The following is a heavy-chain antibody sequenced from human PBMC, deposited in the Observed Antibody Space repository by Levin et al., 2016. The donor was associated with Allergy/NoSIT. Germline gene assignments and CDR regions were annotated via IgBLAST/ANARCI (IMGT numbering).Heavy chain of an antibody. CDR3: ANALRGSYYGMDV. D-gene: IGHD1-26*01. CDR2: ISYDGSNK. CDR1: GFTFSSYG. V-gene: IGHV3-30*18. J-gene: IGHJ6*02. Sequence: GESLKISCAASGFTFSSYGMHWVRQAPGKGLEWVAVISYDGSNKYYADSVKGRFTISRDNSKNTLYLQMNSLRAEDTAVYYCANALRGSYYGMDVWGQGTTVTVSS.